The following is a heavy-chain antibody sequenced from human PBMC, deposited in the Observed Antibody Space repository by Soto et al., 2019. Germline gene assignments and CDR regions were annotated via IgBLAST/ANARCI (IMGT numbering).Heavy chain of an antibody. CDR1: GGTFSSYA. Sequence: ASVKVSCKASGGTFSSYAISWVRQAPGQGLEWMGGIIPIFGTASYAQKFQGRVTITADESTSTAYMELSSLRSEDTAVYYCARDWVVRSLFDIWGQGTMVTVSS. CDR3: ARDWVVRSLFDI. CDR2: IIPIFGTA. D-gene: IGHD3-10*01. J-gene: IGHJ3*02. V-gene: IGHV1-69*13.